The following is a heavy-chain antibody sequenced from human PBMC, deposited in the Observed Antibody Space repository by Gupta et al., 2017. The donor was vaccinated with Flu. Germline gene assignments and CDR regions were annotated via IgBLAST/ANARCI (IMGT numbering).Heavy chain of an antibody. J-gene: IGHJ4*02. D-gene: IGHD6-6*01. Sequence: EVQLVESGGGLVQPGRSLRLSCAASGFTFDDHAMHWVRQPPGKGLEWVSGISWNSGRLALADSVRGRFTISRDNAKNSLSLQMNSLRPEDTAFYYCARGVGSSSLFYYFDYWGQGTLVTVSS. V-gene: IGHV3-9*01. CDR3: ARGVGSSSLFYYFDY. CDR2: ISWNSGRL. CDR1: GFTFDDHA.